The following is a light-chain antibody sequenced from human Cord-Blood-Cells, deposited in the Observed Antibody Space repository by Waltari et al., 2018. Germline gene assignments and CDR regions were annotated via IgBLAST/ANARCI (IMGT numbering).Light chain of an antibody. CDR2: DAS. Sequence: EIVLTQSPATLSLSPGERATLSCRASQSVSSYLAWCQQKPGQAPRLLISDASTRATGIPARFRGRGSGTDFTLTISSLGPEDFAVYYCQQRSNGPPGFTFGPGTKVDIK. V-gene: IGKV3-11*01. J-gene: IGKJ3*01. CDR1: QSVSSY. CDR3: QQRSNGPPGFT.